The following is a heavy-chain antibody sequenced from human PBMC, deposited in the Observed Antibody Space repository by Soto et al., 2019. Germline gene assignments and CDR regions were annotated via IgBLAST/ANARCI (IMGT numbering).Heavy chain of an antibody. CDR2: ISSDGSST. CDR3: ATAGTGTFTY. J-gene: IGHJ4*02. CDR1: GFTFSGSW. D-gene: IGHD1-1*01. Sequence: EVQLVESGGGLVQPGGSLRLSCAASGFTFSGSWMHWVRQAPGKGLVWVSRISSDGSSTTYADAVKGRFTISRDNAKNMLYLQMNSLSAEDTAVYYCATAGTGTFTYWGQGTLATVSS. V-gene: IGHV3-74*03.